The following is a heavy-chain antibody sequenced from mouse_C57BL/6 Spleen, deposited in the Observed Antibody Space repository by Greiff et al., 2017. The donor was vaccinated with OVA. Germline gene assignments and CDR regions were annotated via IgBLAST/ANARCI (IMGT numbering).Heavy chain of an antibody. CDR2: IDPSDSYT. CDR3: ARCGDGNYVGY. CDR1: GFTFTSYW. V-gene: IGHV1-50*01. Sequence: VQLQQSGAELVKPGASVKLSCKASGFTFTSYWMQWVKQRPGQGLEWIGEIDPSDSYTNYNQKFKGKATFTVDKSSSTAYMLLSILTSEDSAVYYYARCGDGNYVGYWGKGTTLTVSS. D-gene: IGHD2-1*01. J-gene: IGHJ2*01.